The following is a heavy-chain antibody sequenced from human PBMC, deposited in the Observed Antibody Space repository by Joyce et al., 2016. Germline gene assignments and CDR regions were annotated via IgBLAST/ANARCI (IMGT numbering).Heavy chain of an antibody. J-gene: IGHJ3*02. CDR2: ISANYGNT. V-gene: IGHV1-18*01. Sequence: QVQLVQSGAEVKKPGASVKVSCKASGYDFLSLGISWVRQAPGQRLEWMGWISANYGNTNYAQKLQGRVTLTRDTSTSTAYMELRSLSSDDTAVYYCARGQDSFDIWGQGTMVTVSS. CDR1: GYDFLSLG. CDR3: ARGQDSFDI.